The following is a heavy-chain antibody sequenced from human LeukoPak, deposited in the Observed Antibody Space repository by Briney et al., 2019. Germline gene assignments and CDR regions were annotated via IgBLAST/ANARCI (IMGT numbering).Heavy chain of an antibody. V-gene: IGHV3-7*01. CDR1: GLTFSSYW. CDR3: ARASSIVGATSYFQH. J-gene: IGHJ1*01. D-gene: IGHD1-26*01. CDR2: IKQDGSEK. Sequence: GGSLRLSCAASGLTFSSYWMSWVRQAPGKGLEGVANIKQDGSEKYYVDSVKGRFTISRDNAKNSLYLQMNSLKAEDTAVYYCARASSIVGATSYFQHWGQGTLVTVSS.